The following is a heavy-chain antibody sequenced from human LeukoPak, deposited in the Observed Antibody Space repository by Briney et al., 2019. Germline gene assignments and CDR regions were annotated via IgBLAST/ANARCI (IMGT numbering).Heavy chain of an antibody. CDR1: GGSFSGYY. Sequence: SETLPLTCAVYGGSFSGYYWSWIRQPPGKGLEWIGEINHSGSTNYNPSLKSRVTISVDTSKNQFSLKLSSVTAADTAVYSCAREGGHSIWGQGTMVTVSS. V-gene: IGHV4-34*01. D-gene: IGHD2-15*01. CDR3: AREGGHSI. CDR2: INHSGST. J-gene: IGHJ3*02.